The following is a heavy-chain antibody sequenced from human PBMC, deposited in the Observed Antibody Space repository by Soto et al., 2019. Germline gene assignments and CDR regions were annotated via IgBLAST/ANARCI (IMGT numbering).Heavy chain of an antibody. D-gene: IGHD3-22*01. J-gene: IGHJ4*02. V-gene: IGHV3-23*01. CDR3: AKDPMYYYDSSGYYFDY. CDR2: ISGSGGST. CDR1: GFTFSSYA. Sequence: HPGGSLRLSCAASGFTFSSYAMSWVRQAPGKGLEWVSAISGSGGSTYYADSVKGRFTISRDNSKNTLYLQMNSLRAEDTAVYYCAKDPMYYYDSSGYYFDYWGQGTLVTVSS.